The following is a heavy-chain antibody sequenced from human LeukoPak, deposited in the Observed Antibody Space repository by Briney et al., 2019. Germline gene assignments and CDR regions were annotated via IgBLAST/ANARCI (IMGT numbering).Heavy chain of an antibody. J-gene: IGHJ4*02. Sequence: GGSLRLSCAASGFTFSSYAMSWVRQAPGKGLEWASAISGSGGSTYYADSVKGRFTISRDNSKNTLYLQMNSLRAEDTAVYYCAKDLLRFGESIFDYWGQGTLVTVSS. D-gene: IGHD3-10*01. CDR3: AKDLLRFGESIFDY. CDR2: ISGSGGST. CDR1: GFTFSSYA. V-gene: IGHV3-23*01.